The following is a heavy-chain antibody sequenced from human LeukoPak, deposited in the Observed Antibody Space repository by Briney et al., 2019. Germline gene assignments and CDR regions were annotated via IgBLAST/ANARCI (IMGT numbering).Heavy chain of an antibody. V-gene: IGHV4-31*03. CDR2: ICYSGTT. D-gene: IGHD4-17*01. J-gene: IGHJ4*02. CDR3: ARKKDDGDYHIDY. Sequence: SETLSLTCTVSGGSISSGDYSWTWIRQYPGKGLLEWIGYICYSGTTYYNPSLKSRVTISVDTSKNQFSLRLRSVTAADTAVYYCARKKDDGDYHIDYWGQGTPVTVSS. CDR1: GGSISSGDYS.